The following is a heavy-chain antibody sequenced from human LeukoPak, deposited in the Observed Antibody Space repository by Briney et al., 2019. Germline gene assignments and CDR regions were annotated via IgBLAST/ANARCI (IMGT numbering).Heavy chain of an antibody. CDR2: INPSADST. D-gene: IGHD1-26*01. CDR1: GYTFTTYY. Sequence: ASVKVSCKASGYTFTTYYMHWVRQAPGQGLEWMGVINPSADSTSYAQKFQGRVIMTRDTSTSTVYMDMNSLTSEDTAVYYCARDHSGSQHWFDPWGQGTLVTVSS. CDR3: ARDHSGSQHWFDP. J-gene: IGHJ5*02. V-gene: IGHV1-46*01.